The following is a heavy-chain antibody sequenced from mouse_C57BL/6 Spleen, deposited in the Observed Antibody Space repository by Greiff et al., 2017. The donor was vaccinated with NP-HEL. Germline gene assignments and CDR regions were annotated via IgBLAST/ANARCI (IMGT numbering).Heavy chain of an antibody. CDR1: GYTFTDYY. CDR2: INPNNGGT. Sequence: VQLQQSGPELVKPGASVKISCKASGYTFTDYYMNWVKQSHGKSLEWIGDINPNNGGTSYNQKFKGKATLTVDKSSSTAYMELRSLTSEDSAVYYCARYWVDYWGQGTTLTVSS. CDR3: ARYWVDY. J-gene: IGHJ2*01. D-gene: IGHD4-1*01. V-gene: IGHV1-26*01.